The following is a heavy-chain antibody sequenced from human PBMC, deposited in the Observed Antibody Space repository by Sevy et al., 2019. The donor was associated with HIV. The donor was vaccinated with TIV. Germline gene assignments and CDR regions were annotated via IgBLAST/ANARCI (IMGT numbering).Heavy chain of an antibody. D-gene: IGHD2-2*01. CDR1: GGSFSGYY. J-gene: IGHJ4*02. CDR3: ARVNFGGGIVVVPAAILDY. V-gene: IGHV4-34*01. Sequence: SETLSLTCAVYGGSFSGYYWSWIRQPPGKGLEWIGEINHSGSTNYNPSLKSRVTISVDTSKNQFSLKLSSVTAAETAVYYCARVNFGGGIVVVPAAILDYWGQGTLVTVSS. CDR2: INHSGST.